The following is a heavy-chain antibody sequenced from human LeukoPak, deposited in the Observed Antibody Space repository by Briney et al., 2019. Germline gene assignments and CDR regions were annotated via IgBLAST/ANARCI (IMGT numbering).Heavy chain of an antibody. V-gene: IGHV3-21*01. CDR1: GFTFSSYS. CDR2: ISSSSSYI. Sequence: GGSLRLSCAASGFTFSSYSMNWVRQAPGKGLEWVSSISSSSSYIYYADSVKGRFTISRDNAKNSLYLQMNSLRAEDTAVYYCARDVVVVPAAKDGMDFWGQGTTVTVSS. CDR3: ARDVVVVPAAKDGMDF. D-gene: IGHD2-2*01. J-gene: IGHJ6*02.